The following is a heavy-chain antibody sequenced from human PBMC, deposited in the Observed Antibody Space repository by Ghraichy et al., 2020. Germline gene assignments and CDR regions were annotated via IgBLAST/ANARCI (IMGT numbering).Heavy chain of an antibody. D-gene: IGHD2-15*01. Sequence: SETLSLTCTVSGGSISSSDYFWGWVRQPPGKGLEWIGTIDHSGSTYYNSSLNSRVTISVDMSNNQFSLRLSSVTAADTAVYYCTRQSGNTTPYCPFDCWGQGTLVTVSS. J-gene: IGHJ4*02. CDR2: IDHSGST. V-gene: IGHV4-39*01. CDR1: GGSISSSDYF. CDR3: TRQSGNTTPYCPFDC.